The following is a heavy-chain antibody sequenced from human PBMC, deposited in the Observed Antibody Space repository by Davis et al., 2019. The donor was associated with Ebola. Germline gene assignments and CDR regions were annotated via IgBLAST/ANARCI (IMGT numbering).Heavy chain of an antibody. CDR2: ISGSGGST. V-gene: IGHV3-23*01. CDR1: GFTFSSYA. D-gene: IGHD6-13*01. Sequence: GESLKISCAASGFTFSSYAMSWVRQAPGKGLEWVSAISGSGGSTYYADSVKGRFTISRDNSKNTLYLQMNSLRAEDTAVYYCARGRRDSSSWYFPYWYFDLWGRGTLVTVSS. J-gene: IGHJ2*01. CDR3: ARGRRDSSSWYFPYWYFDL.